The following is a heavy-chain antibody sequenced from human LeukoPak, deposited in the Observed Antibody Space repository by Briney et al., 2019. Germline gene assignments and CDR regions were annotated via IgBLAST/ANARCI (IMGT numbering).Heavy chain of an antibody. J-gene: IGHJ3*02. D-gene: IGHD3-3*01. CDR1: GYTFTTYG. CDR2: FSGHNGNR. Sequence: ASVKVSCKASGYTFTTYGISWMRQAPGQGLEWVGWFSGHNGNRNYAQKLQGRVTMTTDTSTTTAYMELRSLRSDDTAVYYCARDTSYDFWSDPTELFDIWGQGTMVTVSS. V-gene: IGHV1-18*01. CDR3: ARDTSYDFWSDPTELFDI.